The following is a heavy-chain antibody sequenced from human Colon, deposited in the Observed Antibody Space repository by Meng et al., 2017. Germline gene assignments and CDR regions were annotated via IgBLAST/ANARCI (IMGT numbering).Heavy chain of an antibody. CDR2: IYLGGSP. Sequence: QGELQEWGPGLVEPSGTLSLTGEVSGGSISSSQWWSWVRQPPGKGLEWIGQIYLGGSPAYSPSLESRITMSVDKSNNQFSLRLRSVTAADTAVYYCARHGGWHFDYWGQGTLVTVSS. V-gene: IGHV4-4*02. CDR1: GGSISSSQW. D-gene: IGHD6-19*01. CDR3: ARHGGWHFDY. J-gene: IGHJ4*02.